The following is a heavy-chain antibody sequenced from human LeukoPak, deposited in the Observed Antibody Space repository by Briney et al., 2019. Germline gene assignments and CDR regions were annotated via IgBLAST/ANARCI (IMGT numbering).Heavy chain of an antibody. Sequence: SETLSLTCAVYGGSFSGYYWSWIRQPPGKGLEWIGEINHSGSTNYNPSLKSRVTISVDTSKNQFSLKLSSVTAADTAVYYCARDRLEYYYDTSGHFWGQGTLVTVSS. CDR3: ARDRLEYYYDTSGHF. CDR2: INHSGST. V-gene: IGHV4-34*01. CDR1: GGSFSGYY. D-gene: IGHD3-22*01. J-gene: IGHJ4*02.